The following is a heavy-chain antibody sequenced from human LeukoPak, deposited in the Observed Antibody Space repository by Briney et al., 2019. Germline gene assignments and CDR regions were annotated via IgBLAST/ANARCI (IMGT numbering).Heavy chain of an antibody. D-gene: IGHD4-11*01. CDR2: ISTSTGDT. J-gene: IGHJ4*02. CDR3: ARDDNYGIFVNVDY. Sequence: ASVKVSCKTSGYSFILYGISWVRQAPGLGPEWMGWISTSTGDTKYTQKFQGRVTLTTDTSTSTAYMELSSLRSDDTAVYYCARDDNYGIFVNVDYWGQGALVTVSS. V-gene: IGHV1-18*01. CDR1: GYSFILYG.